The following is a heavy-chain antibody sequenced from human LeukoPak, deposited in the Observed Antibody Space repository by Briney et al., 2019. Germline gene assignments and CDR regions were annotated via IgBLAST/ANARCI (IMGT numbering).Heavy chain of an antibody. Sequence: GESLQISYKGSGYSFTSYWIVWVRQMPGKGLEYMGIIYPGDSDTTYSPSFQGQVTISADKSISTAYLQWSSLKASDTAMYYCARSSSGYYSYWGQGTLVTVSS. J-gene: IGHJ4*02. CDR2: IYPGDSDT. CDR3: ARSSSGYYSY. V-gene: IGHV5-51*01. D-gene: IGHD3-22*01. CDR1: GYSFTSYW.